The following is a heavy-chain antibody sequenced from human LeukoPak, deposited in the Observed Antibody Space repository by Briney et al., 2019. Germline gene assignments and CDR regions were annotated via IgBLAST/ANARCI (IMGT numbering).Heavy chain of an antibody. CDR1: GGSISSGSYY. CDR3: ARDSSSNGVGY. J-gene: IGHJ4*02. CDR2: IYTSGST. V-gene: IGHV4-61*02. D-gene: IGHD6-13*01. Sequence: SQTLSLTCTVSGGSISSGSYYWSWIRQPAGKGLEWIGRIYTSGSTNYNPSLKSRVTISVDTSKNQFSLKLSSVTAADTAVYYCARDSSSNGVGYWGQGTLVTVSS.